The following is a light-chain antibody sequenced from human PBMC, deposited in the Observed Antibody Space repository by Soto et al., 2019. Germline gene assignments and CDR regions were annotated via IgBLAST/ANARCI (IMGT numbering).Light chain of an antibody. J-gene: IGLJ3*02. V-gene: IGLV8-61*01. Sequence: QTVVTQEPSFSVSPGGTVTLTCGLSSGSVSTTYFPSWYQQTPGQAPRTLIYSTNTRSSGVPDRFSGSILGNKAALTITGAQADDESDYYCVLYVGGGFGVFGGGTKLTVL. CDR2: STN. CDR3: VLYVGGGFGV. CDR1: SGSVSTTYF.